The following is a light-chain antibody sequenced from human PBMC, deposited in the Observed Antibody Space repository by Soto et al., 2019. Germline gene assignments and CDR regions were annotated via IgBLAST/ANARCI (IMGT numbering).Light chain of an antibody. Sequence: QSALTQPASVSGSAGQSITISCTGTSSDIGVYNYVSWYQQHPGKAPKLVICEVSNRPSGVSSRFSGSKSGNTASLTISGLRAEDEADYYCTSFTTTNIWVFGGGTKVTVL. V-gene: IGLV2-14*01. CDR1: SSDIGVYNY. J-gene: IGLJ3*02. CDR3: TSFTTTNIWV. CDR2: EVS.